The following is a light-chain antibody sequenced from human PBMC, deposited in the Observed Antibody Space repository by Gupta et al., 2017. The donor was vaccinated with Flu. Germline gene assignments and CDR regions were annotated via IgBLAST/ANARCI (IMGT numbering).Light chain of an antibody. J-gene: IGLJ1*01. V-gene: IGLV3-16*01. CDR3: LSADNSSTSV. CDR2: RYR. Sequence: SYQLTQPHSVSVSLGQMARITCSGDALPRKYACWYQQKQGPLPVLLIYRYREWPSGVPERFSGSSSGSIVTLTISGGQAADDADYYCLSADNSSTSVFGTGTKVTVL. CDR1: ALPRKY.